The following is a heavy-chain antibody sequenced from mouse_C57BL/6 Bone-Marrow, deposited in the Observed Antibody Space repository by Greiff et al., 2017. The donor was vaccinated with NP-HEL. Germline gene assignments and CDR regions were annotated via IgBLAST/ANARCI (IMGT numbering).Heavy chain of an antibody. V-gene: IGHV3-6*01. CDR2: ISYDGSN. CDR1: GYSITSGYY. Sequence: DVQLQESGPGLVKPSQSLSLTCSVTGYSITSGYYWNWIRQFPGNKLEWMGYISYDGSNNYNPSLKNRISITRDTSKNQFFLKWNSVTTEDTATYYCARATVVFDYWGQGTTLTVSS. J-gene: IGHJ2*01. D-gene: IGHD1-1*01. CDR3: ARATVVFDY.